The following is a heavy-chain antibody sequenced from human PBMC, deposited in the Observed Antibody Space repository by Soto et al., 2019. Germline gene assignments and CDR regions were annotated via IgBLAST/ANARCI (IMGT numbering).Heavy chain of an antibody. V-gene: IGHV1-18*01. CDR1: GYIFSNFG. J-gene: IGHJ4*02. CDR2: VSGNDGST. D-gene: IGHD4-17*01. CDR3: ARDFGDYRLHY. Sequence: VQLVQSGGEVKKPGASVKVSCQTSGYIFSNFGVSWVRQAPGQGLEWLGWVSGNDGSTRYAPNIQGRVTMTTDSATSTNYMELRGLTSDDTATYYCARDFGDYRLHYWGQGTLVSVSS.